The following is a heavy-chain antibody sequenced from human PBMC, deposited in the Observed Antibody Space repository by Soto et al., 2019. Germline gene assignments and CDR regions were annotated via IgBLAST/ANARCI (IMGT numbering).Heavy chain of an antibody. J-gene: IGHJ6*03. CDR2: ISGGGGST. Sequence: GGSLRLSCAASGFTFINYAMSWVRQAPGKGLEWVSSISGGGGSTYYADSVKGRFTISRDNSKNTLYLQVNSLRADDTAVYYCAKGSGYDYTYYYHCYMDVWGKGTTVTVSS. D-gene: IGHD5-12*01. V-gene: IGHV3-23*01. CDR3: AKGSGYDYTYYYHCYMDV. CDR1: GFTFINYA.